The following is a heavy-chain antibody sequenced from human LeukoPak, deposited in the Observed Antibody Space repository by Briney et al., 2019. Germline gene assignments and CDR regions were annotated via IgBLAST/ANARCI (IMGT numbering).Heavy chain of an antibody. D-gene: IGHD2-2*01. CDR3: AKVPGAIQCPYYFDY. CDR2: ISGSGGNT. V-gene: IGHV3-23*01. Sequence: GGSLRLSCAASGFTFSSYAMSWVRQAPGKGLEWVSAISGSGGNTYYAASVKGRFTISRDNSKNTLFLQMNSLRAEDTAVYYCAKVPGAIQCPYYFDYWGQGTLVTVSS. J-gene: IGHJ4*02. CDR1: GFTFSSYA.